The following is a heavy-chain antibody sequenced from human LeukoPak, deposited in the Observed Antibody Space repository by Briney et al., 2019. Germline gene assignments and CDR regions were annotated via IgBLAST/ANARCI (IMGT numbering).Heavy chain of an antibody. Sequence: ASVRVSCKASGFTFTGSYMHWVRQAPGQGFEWIGWISPASGATKYAQNFQGRVTLTTDTSITTAYMELSSLTSDDTASYYCLNEHGGWGQGTPVTVSS. CDR1: GFTFTGSY. CDR3: LNEHGG. CDR2: ISPASGAT. J-gene: IGHJ4*02. V-gene: IGHV1-2*02. D-gene: IGHD1-1*01.